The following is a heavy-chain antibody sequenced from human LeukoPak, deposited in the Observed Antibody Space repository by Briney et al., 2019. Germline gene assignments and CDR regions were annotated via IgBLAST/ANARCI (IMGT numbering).Heavy chain of an antibody. V-gene: IGHV4-34*01. Sequence: SETLSLTCAVYGGSFSGYYWSWIRQPPGKGLEWIGEINHSGSTNYNPSLKSRVTISVDTSKNQFSLKLSSVTAPDTAVYYCARSCGYYDSSGYYRGPYFDYWGQGTLVTVSS. D-gene: IGHD3-22*01. CDR3: ARSCGYYDSSGYYRGPYFDY. CDR2: INHSGST. CDR1: GGSFSGYY. J-gene: IGHJ4*02.